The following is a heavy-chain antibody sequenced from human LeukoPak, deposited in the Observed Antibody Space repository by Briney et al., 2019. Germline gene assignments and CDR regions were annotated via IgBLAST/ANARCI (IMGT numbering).Heavy chain of an antibody. J-gene: IGHJ3*02. D-gene: IGHD2-2*01. V-gene: IGHV3-48*03. CDR3: ANYCSTSKCDAGAFVI. Sequence: GGSLRLSCAASGFTFSSYEMNWVRQAPGKGLEWVSYISSSGSSIYYADSVEGRFTISRDNAKNSLYLQMNSLRVEDTAVYYCANYCSTSKCDAGAFVIWGQGTMVTVSS. CDR2: ISSSGSSI. CDR1: GFTFSSYE.